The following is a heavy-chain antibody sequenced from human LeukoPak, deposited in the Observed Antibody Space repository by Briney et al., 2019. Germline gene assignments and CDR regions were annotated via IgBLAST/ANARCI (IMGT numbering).Heavy chain of an antibody. CDR2: ISGGGGST. V-gene: IGHV3-23*01. D-gene: IGHD3-10*01. J-gene: IGHJ6*03. Sequence: GGSLRLSCAASGFTFSSYAMSWVRQAPGKGLEWVSAISGGGGSTYYADSVKGRFTISRDNSKNTLYLQMNSLRAEDPAVYYCAKGSSGSYRYYYYYYMDVWGKGTTVTVSS. CDR1: GFTFSSYA. CDR3: AKGSSGSYRYYYYYYMDV.